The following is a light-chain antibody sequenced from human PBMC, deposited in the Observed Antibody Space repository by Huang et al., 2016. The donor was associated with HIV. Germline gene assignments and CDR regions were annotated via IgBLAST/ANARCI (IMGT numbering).Light chain of an antibody. CDR1: QSVSTDY. CDR3: QHYGTSPGT. Sequence: DIVLTQSPGTLSLSPGERATLSCRASQSVSTDYLAWYQQKPGQAPRLLVHGASSRATGIPDRFSGSASGTEFTLTISRLEPEDFAVYYCQHYGTSPGTFGQGTKVEIK. CDR2: GAS. V-gene: IGKV3-20*01. J-gene: IGKJ1*01.